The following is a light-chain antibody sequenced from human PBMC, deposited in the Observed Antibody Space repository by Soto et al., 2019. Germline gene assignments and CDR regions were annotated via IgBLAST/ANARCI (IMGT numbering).Light chain of an antibody. CDR2: DVS. J-gene: IGLJ2*01. Sequence: QSALTQPPSVSGAPGQSVTISCSGTSGDVGGYNYVSWYQQHPGTAPKLVIYDVSERPSSVHDRFSGSKSGNTASLTVSGLHADDEADYYCSSYEGNNIVVFGRGTKLTVL. CDR3: SSYEGNNIVV. V-gene: IGLV2-8*01. CDR1: SGDVGGYNY.